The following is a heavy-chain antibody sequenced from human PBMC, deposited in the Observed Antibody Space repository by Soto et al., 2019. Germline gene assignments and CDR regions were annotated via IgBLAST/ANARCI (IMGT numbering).Heavy chain of an antibody. CDR2: ISSYHGNT. CDR1: GYTFVSYA. V-gene: IGHV1-18*01. D-gene: IGHD2-2*01. Sequence: QVQLVQSGAEVKKPGAAVKVSCKASGYTFVSYAISWMRQAPGQGLEWMGWISSYHGNTNYAQKLQGRVTMTTDTSTSTAYMELRRLRSDDTAVYYCAIDPPAPDYWGQGTLVTVSS. J-gene: IGHJ4*02. CDR3: AIDPPAPDY.